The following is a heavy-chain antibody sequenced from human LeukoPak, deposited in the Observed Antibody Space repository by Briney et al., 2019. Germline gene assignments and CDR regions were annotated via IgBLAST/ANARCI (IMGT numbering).Heavy chain of an antibody. CDR1: GFIVSQNY. V-gene: IGHV3-66*01. CDR3: ARESAALLDY. CDR2: IFRGDDT. Sequence: AGGSLRLSCAASGFIVSQNYMSWVRQAPGKGLEWVSVIFRGDDTNYVDSVKGRFTIFRDNSKNTLYLQMNSPTAEDTAVYYCARESAALLDYWGQGTLVTVSS. J-gene: IGHJ4*02. D-gene: IGHD6-6*01.